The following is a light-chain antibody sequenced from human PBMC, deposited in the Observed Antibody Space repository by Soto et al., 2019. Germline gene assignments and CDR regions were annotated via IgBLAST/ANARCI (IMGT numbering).Light chain of an antibody. J-gene: IGKJ4*01. CDR3: QQFNNYGT. Sequence: AIPLTQSPSSLSASVGDRVTITCRASQGISSALAWYQQKPGKAPKLLIYDASSLESGVPSRFSGSGSGTDFTLTISSLQPEDFATYYCQQFNNYGTFGGGTKVEIK. CDR1: QGISSA. CDR2: DAS. V-gene: IGKV1D-13*01.